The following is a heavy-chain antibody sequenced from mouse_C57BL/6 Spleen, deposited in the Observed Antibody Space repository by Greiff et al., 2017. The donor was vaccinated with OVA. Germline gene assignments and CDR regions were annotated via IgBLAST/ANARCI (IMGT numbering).Heavy chain of an antibody. Sequence: QVQLKESGAELAKPGASVKLSCKASGYTFTSYWMHWVKQRPGQGLEWIGYINPSSGYTKYNQKFKDKATLTADKSSSTAYMQLSSLTYEDSAVYYCARSESTMVTTVPFAYWGQGTLVTVSA. CDR2: INPSSGYT. V-gene: IGHV1-7*01. CDR3: ARSESTMVTTVPFAY. D-gene: IGHD2-2*01. CDR1: GYTFTSYW. J-gene: IGHJ3*01.